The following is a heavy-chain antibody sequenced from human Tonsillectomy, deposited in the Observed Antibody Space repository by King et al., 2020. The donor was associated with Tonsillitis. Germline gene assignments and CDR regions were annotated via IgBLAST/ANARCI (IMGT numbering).Heavy chain of an antibody. J-gene: IGHJ4*02. CDR3: ARDWGPGIPAAGIDY. D-gene: IGHD6-13*01. Sequence: VQLVQSGAEVKKPGASVKVSCKASGYTFTSYGISWVRQAPGQGLEWMGWINTYNGNTNYAQKLQGRVTMTTDTSTSTAYMELRSLRFDDTAVYYCARDWGPGIPAAGIDYWGQGTLVSVSS. CDR1: GYTFTSYG. CDR2: INTYNGNT. V-gene: IGHV1-18*01.